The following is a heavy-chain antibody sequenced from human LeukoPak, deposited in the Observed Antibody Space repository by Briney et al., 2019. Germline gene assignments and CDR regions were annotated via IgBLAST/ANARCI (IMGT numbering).Heavy chain of an antibody. CDR3: ARAPPYDFWSGSGFDY. Sequence: GGSLRLSCAASGFTFSSYEMNWVRQAPGKGLEWVSYISSSGSTIYYADSVKGRFTISRDNAKNSLYLQMNSLRAEDTAVYYCARAPPYDFWSGSGFDYWGQGTLVTVSS. J-gene: IGHJ4*02. CDR2: ISSSGSTI. V-gene: IGHV3-48*03. D-gene: IGHD3-3*01. CDR1: GFTFSSYE.